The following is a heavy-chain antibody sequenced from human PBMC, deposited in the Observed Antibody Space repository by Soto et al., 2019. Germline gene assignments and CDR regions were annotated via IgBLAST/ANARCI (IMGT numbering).Heavy chain of an antibody. CDR1: GFTFSSYS. CDR3: AVLTGYYITYYYYGMDV. Sequence: GGSLRLSCAASGFTFSSYSMNWVRQAPGKGLEWVSSISSSSSYIYYADSVKGRFTISRDNAKNSLYLQMNSLRAEDTAVYYCAVLTGYYITYYYYGMDVWGQGTTVTVSS. CDR2: ISSSSSYI. D-gene: IGHD3-9*01. V-gene: IGHV3-21*01. J-gene: IGHJ6*02.